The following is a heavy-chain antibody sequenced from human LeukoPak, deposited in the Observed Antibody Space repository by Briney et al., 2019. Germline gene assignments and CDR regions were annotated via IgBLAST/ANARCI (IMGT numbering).Heavy chain of an antibody. CDR3: ARGAGGIVVVVAATLLRYMDV. D-gene: IGHD2-15*01. Sequence: SVKVSCKASGGTFSSYAISWVRQAPGQGLEWMGGIIPIFGTANYAQKFQGRVTITADKSTSTAYMELSSLRSEDTAVYYCARGAGGIVVVVAATLLRYMDVWGKGTTVTVSS. CDR1: GGTFSSYA. J-gene: IGHJ6*03. CDR2: IIPIFGTA. V-gene: IGHV1-69*06.